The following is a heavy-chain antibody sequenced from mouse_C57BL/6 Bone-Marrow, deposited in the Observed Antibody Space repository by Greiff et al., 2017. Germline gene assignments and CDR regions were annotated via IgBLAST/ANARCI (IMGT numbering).Heavy chain of an antibody. CDR2: ILPGSGST. V-gene: IGHV1-9*01. Sequence: QVQLQQSGAELMKPGASVKLSCKATGYTFTGYWIEWVKQRPGHGLEWIGEILPGSGSTNYNEKFKGKATFTADTSSNTAYMQLSSLITEDSAIYYCARGPFYDYDVAYWGQGTLVTVSA. CDR3: ARGPFYDYDVAY. D-gene: IGHD2-4*01. CDR1: GYTFTGYW. J-gene: IGHJ3*01.